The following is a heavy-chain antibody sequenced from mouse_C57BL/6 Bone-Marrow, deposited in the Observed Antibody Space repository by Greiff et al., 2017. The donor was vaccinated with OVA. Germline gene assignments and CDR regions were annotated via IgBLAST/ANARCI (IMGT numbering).Heavy chain of an antibody. Sequence: EVHLVESGGGLVQPGESLKLSCESNEYEFPSHDMSWVRKTPEKRLELVAAINSDGGSTYYTDTMERRFIISRDNTKKTLYLQMSSLRSEDTALYYCGRQVYDYDVGYWGQGTTLTVSS. V-gene: IGHV5-2*01. CDR1: EYEFPSHD. D-gene: IGHD2-4*01. CDR3: GRQVYDYDVGY. J-gene: IGHJ2*01. CDR2: INSDGGST.